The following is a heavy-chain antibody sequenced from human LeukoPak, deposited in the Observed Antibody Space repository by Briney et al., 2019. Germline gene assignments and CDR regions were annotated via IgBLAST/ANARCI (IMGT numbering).Heavy chain of an antibody. D-gene: IGHD3-9*01. V-gene: IGHV3-15*01. J-gene: IGHJ5*02. CDR3: TIVYYDILTGQNWFDP. CDR2: FKSKADGETT. Sequence: GGSLRLSCAAPEFTFSKVCMSWGRQAPGKGLERVGHFKSKADGETTDYAARVEARSTVSRDDSRSTFYLQMNSLKTEHTAVYFFTIVYYDILTGQNWFDPWGEGTLVSVSS. CDR1: EFTFSKVC.